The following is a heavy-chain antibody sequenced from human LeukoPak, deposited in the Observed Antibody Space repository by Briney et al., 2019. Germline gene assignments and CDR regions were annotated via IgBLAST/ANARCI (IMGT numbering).Heavy chain of an antibody. Sequence: ASVKVSRKASGYTFTSYGISWVRQAPGQGLEWMGWISTYNGHTNYAQKLQGRVTMTTDTSTSTAYMELRSLRSDDTAVYYCAREFYYGSGSDNNWFDPWGQGTLVTVSS. V-gene: IGHV1-18*01. CDR3: AREFYYGSGSDNNWFDP. CDR2: ISTYNGHT. J-gene: IGHJ5*02. CDR1: GYTFTSYG. D-gene: IGHD3-10*01.